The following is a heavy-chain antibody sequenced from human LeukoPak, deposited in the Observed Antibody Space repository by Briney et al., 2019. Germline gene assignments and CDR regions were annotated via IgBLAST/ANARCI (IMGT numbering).Heavy chain of an antibody. CDR1: CGSINSYY. V-gene: IGHV4-59*01. D-gene: IGHD6-13*01. Sequence: SETLSLTCTVSCGSINSYYWSWIRQPPGKGLERIGYIYYSGSTNYNHSLKSRVTISVDTSKNQFSLRLSSVTAADTAVYYCARVTGYMTEDYFDYWGQGTLITVSS. J-gene: IGHJ4*02. CDR3: ARVTGYMTEDYFDY. CDR2: IYYSGST.